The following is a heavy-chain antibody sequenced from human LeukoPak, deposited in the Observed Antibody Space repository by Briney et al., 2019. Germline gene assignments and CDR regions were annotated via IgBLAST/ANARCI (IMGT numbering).Heavy chain of an antibody. D-gene: IGHD3-22*01. CDR2: IYYSGST. CDR3: ARDPPLWDSSGSLWVNAFDI. CDR1: GGSISSSSYY. V-gene: IGHV4-39*07. Sequence: TTSETLSLTCTVSGGSISSSSYYWGWIRQPPGKGLEWIGSIYYSGSTYYNPSLKSRVTISVDTSKNQFSLKLSSVTAADTAVYYCARDPPLWDSSGSLWVNAFDIWGQGTMVTVSS. J-gene: IGHJ3*02.